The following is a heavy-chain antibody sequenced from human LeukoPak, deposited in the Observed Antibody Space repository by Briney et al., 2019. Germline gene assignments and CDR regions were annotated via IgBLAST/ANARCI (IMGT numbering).Heavy chain of an antibody. J-gene: IGHJ4*02. Sequence: TGGSLRLFCAASGFTFSSYGMHWVRQAPGKGLEWVAFIRYDGTNKYYADSVKGRFTISRDNSKNTLYLQMNSLRAEDTAVYYCARGLRYYDSSGYLFSPTSPFDYWGQGTLVTVSS. V-gene: IGHV3-30*02. CDR1: GFTFSSYG. CDR2: IRYDGTNK. CDR3: ARGLRYYDSSGYLFSPTSPFDY. D-gene: IGHD3-22*01.